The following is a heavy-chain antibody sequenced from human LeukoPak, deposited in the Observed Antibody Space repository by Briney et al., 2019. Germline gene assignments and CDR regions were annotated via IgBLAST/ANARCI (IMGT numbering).Heavy chain of an antibody. D-gene: IGHD6-13*01. V-gene: IGHV4-38-2*02. CDR3: ARRILYSSSWVFDY. Sequence: PSETLSLTCTVSGYSISSGYYWGWIRQPPGKGLEWIGSIYYSGSTYYNPSLKSRVTISVDTSKNQFSLKLSSVTAADTAVYYCARRILYSSSWVFDYWGQGTLVTVSS. CDR2: IYYSGST. J-gene: IGHJ4*02. CDR1: GYSISSGYY.